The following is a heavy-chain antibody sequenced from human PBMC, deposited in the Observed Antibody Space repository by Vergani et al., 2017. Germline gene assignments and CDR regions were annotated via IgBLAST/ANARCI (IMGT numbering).Heavy chain of an antibody. CDR1: GYTFTSYG. Sequence: QVQLVQSGAEVKKPGASVKVSCKASGYTFTSYGISWVRQAPGQGLEWMGWISAYNGNTNYAQKLQGRGTMTTDTSTSTAYMELRCLRSDDTAVYYCARDDWNYGPGTGRFDYWGQGTLVTVSS. CDR2: ISAYNGNT. D-gene: IGHD1-7*01. CDR3: ARDDWNYGPGTGRFDY. J-gene: IGHJ4*02. V-gene: IGHV1-18*04.